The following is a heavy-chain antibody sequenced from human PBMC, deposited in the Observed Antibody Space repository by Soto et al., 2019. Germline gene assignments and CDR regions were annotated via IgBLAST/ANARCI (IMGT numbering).Heavy chain of an antibody. V-gene: IGHV4-39*01. CDR1: GNSISGTSSF. D-gene: IGHD4-4*01. Sequence: QLQLRESGPGLVKPSETLSLTCTVSGNSISGTSSFWAWIRQPPGQNMERIGSVYYTGSNYYNSSHKSRASISIDTSKNQFSLSLNSVTAADTAGDNCTRRVRSTGLLDYWGQGALVTVSS. CDR2: VYYTGSN. J-gene: IGHJ4*02. CDR3: TRRVRSTGLLDY.